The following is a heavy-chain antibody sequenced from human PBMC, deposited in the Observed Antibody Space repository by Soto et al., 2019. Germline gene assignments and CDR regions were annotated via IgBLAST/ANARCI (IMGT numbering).Heavy chain of an antibody. D-gene: IGHD2-8*01. Sequence: QAQLEQSGPEVKRPGASLKVSCKASAYTFTSYHIIWVRQAPGQGLEWMGWLNAVDDDTNYSQKFQDRVTMTAHRSTDTAYLDLRSLGSDDTAIYYCARNLYGRAFDIWGQGTMVTVSS. CDR2: LNAVDDDT. CDR3: ARNLYGRAFDI. V-gene: IGHV1-18*04. CDR1: AYTFTSYH. J-gene: IGHJ3*02.